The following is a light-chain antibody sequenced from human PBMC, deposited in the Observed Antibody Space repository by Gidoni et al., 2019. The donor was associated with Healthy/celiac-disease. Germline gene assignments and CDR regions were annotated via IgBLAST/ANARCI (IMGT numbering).Light chain of an antibody. Sequence: SSELTQDPAVSVALGKTVRITCQGDSLRSSYASWYQQKPGQAPVLVIYGKNNRPSGIPDRFSGSSSGNTASLTITGAQAEDEADYYCNSRDSSGNHLVFGGGTKLTVL. CDR1: SLRSSY. V-gene: IGLV3-19*01. J-gene: IGLJ2*01. CDR3: NSRDSSGNHLV. CDR2: GKN.